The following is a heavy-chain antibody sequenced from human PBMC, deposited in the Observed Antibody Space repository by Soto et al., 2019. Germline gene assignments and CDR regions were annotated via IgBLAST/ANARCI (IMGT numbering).Heavy chain of an antibody. CDR1: GFSFNEAW. J-gene: IGHJ6*02. Sequence: EVQLVESAGGLVKPERSLRLSCVASGFSFNEAWMNWVRQAPGQGLEWVGRLKTSAGGGATKYAAPVQGRFTISREYSKNTLYRHKKSLRTVDTAIYHCTTGSVEGSWGQGTTVIVSS. V-gene: IGHV3-15*07. CDR2: LKTSAGGGAT. D-gene: IGHD2-15*01. CDR3: TTGSVEGS.